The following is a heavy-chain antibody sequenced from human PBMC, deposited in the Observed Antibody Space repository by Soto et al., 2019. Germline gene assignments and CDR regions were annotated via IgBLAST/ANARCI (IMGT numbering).Heavy chain of an antibody. Sequence: SETLSLTCTVSGGSVSSSSYSWGWIRQSPGKGLEWIATIYSSENTYYNPSLLSRVTISVDTSRNDFSLRLSSVTAADTAVYYCHARGPLPTAGNGEYYYYGMDVWGQGTTVTVSS. CDR2: IYSSENT. D-gene: IGHD1-26*01. CDR1: GGSVSSSSYS. V-gene: IGHV4-39*02. CDR3: HARGPLPTAGNGEYYYYGMDV. J-gene: IGHJ6*02.